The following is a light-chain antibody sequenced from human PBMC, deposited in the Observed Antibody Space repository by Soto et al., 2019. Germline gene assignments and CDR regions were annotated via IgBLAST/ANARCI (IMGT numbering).Light chain of an antibody. Sequence: DIQVTQSPSSLSASVGDRVTITCRASQSIGTYLNWYHQKPGKAPQLLIYGASTLQSGVPSRFSASGSGTHFTLTSNSLQPEYFGTYSCQQSYSTPTFGQGTKVEIK. CDR1: QSIGTY. CDR3: QQSYSTPT. J-gene: IGKJ1*01. CDR2: GAS. V-gene: IGKV1-39*01.